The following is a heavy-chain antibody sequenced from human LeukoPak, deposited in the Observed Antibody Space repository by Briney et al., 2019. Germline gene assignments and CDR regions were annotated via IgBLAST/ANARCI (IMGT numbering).Heavy chain of an antibody. V-gene: IGHV3-21*01. CDR2: ISSSSSYI. Sequence: PGGSLRLSCAASGFTFSSYSMNWVRQAPGKGLEWVSSISSSSSYIYYADSVKGRFTISRDNAKNSLYLQMNSLRAEDTAVYYCARDNVFEQWLRYNWFDPWGQGTLVTVSS. J-gene: IGHJ5*02. CDR1: GFTFSSYS. D-gene: IGHD6-19*01. CDR3: ARDNVFEQWLRYNWFDP.